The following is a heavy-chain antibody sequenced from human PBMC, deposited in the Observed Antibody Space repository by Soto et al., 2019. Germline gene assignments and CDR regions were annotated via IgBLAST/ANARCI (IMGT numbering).Heavy chain of an antibody. Sequence: GGSLRLSCAASGFTFSSYAMSWVRQAPGKGLEWVSAISGSGGSTYYADSVKGRFTISRDNSKNTLYLQMNSLRAEDTAVYYCAKDRGAAAGRPPYYFDYWGQEPWSPSPQ. D-gene: IGHD6-13*01. CDR2: ISGSGGST. V-gene: IGHV3-23*01. CDR3: AKDRGAAAGRPPYYFDY. J-gene: IGHJ4*01. CDR1: GFTFSSYA.